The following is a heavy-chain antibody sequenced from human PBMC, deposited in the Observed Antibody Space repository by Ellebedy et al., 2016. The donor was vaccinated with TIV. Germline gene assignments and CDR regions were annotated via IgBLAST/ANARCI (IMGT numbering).Heavy chain of an antibody. CDR3: VLGGALMFDY. J-gene: IGHJ4*02. CDR1: GYTFTSYY. Sequence: ASVKVSCKASGYTFTSYYIHWVRQAPGQGPEWMGIMNSRGGNTSYAQKFQGRVSMTRDTSTSTVYMDLSSLRSGDTAVYYCVLGGALMFDYWGQGTLVTVSS. D-gene: IGHD1-26*01. CDR2: MNSRGGNT. V-gene: IGHV1-46*01.